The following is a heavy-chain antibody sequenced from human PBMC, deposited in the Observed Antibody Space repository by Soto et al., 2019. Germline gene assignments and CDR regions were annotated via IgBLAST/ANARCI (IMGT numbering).Heavy chain of an antibody. Sequence: KASETLSLTCTVSGGSISSYYWSWIRQPPGKGLEWIGYIYYSGSTNYNPSLKSRVTISVDTSKNQFSLKLSSVTAADTAVYYCARDSGVVVPAAKYYYYGMDVWGQGTTVTVSS. CDR2: IYYSGST. D-gene: IGHD2-2*01. CDR1: GGSISSYY. V-gene: IGHV4-59*01. J-gene: IGHJ6*02. CDR3: ARDSGVVVPAAKYYYYGMDV.